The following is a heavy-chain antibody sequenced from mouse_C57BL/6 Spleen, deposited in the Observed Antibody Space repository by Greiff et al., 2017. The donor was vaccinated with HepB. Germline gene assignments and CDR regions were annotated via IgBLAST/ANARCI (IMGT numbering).Heavy chain of an antibody. Sequence: LVEPGASVKISCKASGYAFSSSWMNWVKQRPGKGLEWIGRIYPGDGDTNYNGKFKGKATLTADKSSSTAYMQLSSLTSEDSAVYFCARFITTVPWDYWGQGTTLTVSS. CDR1: GYAFSSSW. CDR3: ARFITTVPWDY. D-gene: IGHD1-1*01. V-gene: IGHV1-82*01. CDR2: IYPGDGDT. J-gene: IGHJ2*01.